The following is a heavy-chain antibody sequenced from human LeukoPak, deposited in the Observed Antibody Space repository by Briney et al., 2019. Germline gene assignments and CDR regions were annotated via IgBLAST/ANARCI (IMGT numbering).Heavy chain of an antibody. CDR1: GGSISSSSYY. CDR2: IYYSGST. Sequence: PSETLSLTCTVSGGSISSSSYYWGWIRQPPGKGLEWIGSIYYSGSTNYNPSLKSRVTISVDTSKNQFSLKLSSVTAADTAVYYCARRTRVKSVVRGVSRTPFDYWGQGTLVTVSS. V-gene: IGHV4-39*07. CDR3: ARRTRVKSVVRGVSRTPFDY. D-gene: IGHD3-10*01. J-gene: IGHJ4*02.